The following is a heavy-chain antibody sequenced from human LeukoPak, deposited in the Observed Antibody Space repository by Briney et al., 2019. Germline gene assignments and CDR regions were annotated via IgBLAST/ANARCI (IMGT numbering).Heavy chain of an antibody. CDR3: ARVPTNSYGFGQ. D-gene: IGHD5-18*01. CDR1: GFGFSVYW. J-gene: IGHJ4*02. CDR2: INEDGTSA. Sequence: GGSLRLSCAASGFGFSVYWMHWVRQAPGKGLVWVAHINEDGTSASHADSVNGRFTISRDNAKNTLYLQMNSLTVEDTAVYYCARVPTNSYGFGQWGQGSLVTVSS. V-gene: IGHV3-74*01.